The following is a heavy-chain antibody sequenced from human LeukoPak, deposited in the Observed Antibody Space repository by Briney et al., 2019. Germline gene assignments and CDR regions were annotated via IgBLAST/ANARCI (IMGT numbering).Heavy chain of an antibody. Sequence: PSRTLSLTCTVSGGSFSSRPYYWSWIRQPAGKGLEWIGRIYTSGDTDYNPSLKSRDTISVDPSQNQFSLQLSSVTASDTAVYYCARVGPYIEVYPWGQGNLVIVSS. CDR1: GGSFSSRPYY. CDR2: IYTSGDT. CDR3: ARVGPYIEVYP. J-gene: IGHJ5*02. D-gene: IGHD5-12*01. V-gene: IGHV4-61*02.